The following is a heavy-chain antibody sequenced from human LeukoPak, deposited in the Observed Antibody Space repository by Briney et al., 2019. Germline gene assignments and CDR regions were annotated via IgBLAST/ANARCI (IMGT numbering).Heavy chain of an antibody. Sequence: GGSLRLSCAASGFTFSSYSMNWVRQAPGKGLEWVSSISSSSSYIYYADSVKGRFTISRDNAKNSLYLQMNSLRAEDTAVYYCARAEGATIDAFYSWGQGTMVSVSS. V-gene: IGHV3-21*01. D-gene: IGHD1-26*01. CDR1: GFTFSSYS. CDR3: ARAEGATIDAFYS. CDR2: ISSSSSYI. J-gene: IGHJ3*02.